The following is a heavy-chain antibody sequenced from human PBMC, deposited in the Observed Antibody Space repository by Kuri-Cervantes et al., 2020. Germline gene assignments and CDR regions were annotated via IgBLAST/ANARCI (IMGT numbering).Heavy chain of an antibody. CDR3: ARGYQEMATLYYFDY. CDR1: GSSFSSYY. CDR2: IYYSGST. J-gene: IGHJ4*02. Sequence: GSLRLSCTVSGSSFSSYYWSWIRQPPGKGLEWIGYIYYSGSTNYNPSLKSRVTISVDTSKNQFSLKLSSVTAADTAVYYCARGYQEMATLYYFDYWGQGTLVTVSS. V-gene: IGHV4-59*01. D-gene: IGHD5-24*01.